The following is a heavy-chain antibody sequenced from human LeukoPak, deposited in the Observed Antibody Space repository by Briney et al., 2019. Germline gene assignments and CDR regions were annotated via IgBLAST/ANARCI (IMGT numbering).Heavy chain of an antibody. Sequence: ASVKVSCKASGGTFSSYTISWVRQAPGQGLEWMGRIIPILGIANYAQKLQGRVTITADKSTSTAYMELSSLRSEDTAVYYCARTADNDFWSGYYDYWGQGTLVTVSS. D-gene: IGHD3-3*01. CDR2: IIPILGIA. CDR3: ARTADNDFWSGYYDY. J-gene: IGHJ4*02. CDR1: GGTFSSYT. V-gene: IGHV1-69*02.